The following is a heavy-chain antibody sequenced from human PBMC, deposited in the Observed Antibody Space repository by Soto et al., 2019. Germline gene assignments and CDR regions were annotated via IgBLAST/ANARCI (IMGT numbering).Heavy chain of an antibody. CDR1: GGSISSSNW. J-gene: IGHJ1*01. CDR2: IYHSGST. CDR3: AKHSGYDAEYFQH. Sequence: SETLSLTCAVSGGSISSSNWWSWVRQPPGKGLEWIGEIYHSGSTNYNPSLKSRVTISVDKSKTQFSLKLSSVTAADTAVYYCAKHSGYDAEYFQHWGQGTLVTVSS. V-gene: IGHV4-4*02. D-gene: IGHD5-12*01.